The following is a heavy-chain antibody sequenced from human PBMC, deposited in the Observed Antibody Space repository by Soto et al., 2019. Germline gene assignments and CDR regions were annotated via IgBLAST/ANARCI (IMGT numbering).Heavy chain of an antibody. CDR3: AREGRVVGGDSHLWFRH. Sequence: QVQLVQSGAEVKKPGSSVKVSCKASGGTFRNYAISWVRQAPGQGLEWMGGIIPIFATPNYAQKFRGRVTITADESTSTLYMELTSLTSDDTAVYYCAREGRVVGGDSHLWFRHWGRGTLVTVSS. D-gene: IGHD2-21*01. J-gene: IGHJ1*01. CDR1: GGTFRNYA. CDR2: IIPIFATP. V-gene: IGHV1-69*01.